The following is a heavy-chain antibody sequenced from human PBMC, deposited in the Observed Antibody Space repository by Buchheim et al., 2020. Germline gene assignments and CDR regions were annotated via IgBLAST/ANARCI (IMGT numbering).Heavy chain of an antibody. D-gene: IGHD2-2*01. CDR3: ARDPRLLSDPPYYYYGMDV. J-gene: IGHJ6*02. V-gene: IGHV4-61*01. CDR1: GGSVDSRTYH. Sequence: HVRLQESGPGLVKPSETLSLTCPVSGGSVDSRTYHWSWIRQAPGKGLEWIGHISYTGNTNYRPSLKSRATISIDTSKNQFSLKLTSATAADTAVYYCARDPRLLSDPPYYYYGMDVWGQGTT. CDR2: ISYTGNT.